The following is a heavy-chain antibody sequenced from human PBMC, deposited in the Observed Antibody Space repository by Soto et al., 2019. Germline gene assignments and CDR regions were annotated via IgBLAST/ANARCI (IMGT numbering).Heavy chain of an antibody. CDR3: AKGGTYYCDS. Sequence: PSETLSLTCSVSGASISNFYWSWIRQSAGKGLEWIGRLYTRGTTDYNPSLTSRVTMSIDTSKNRVSLSLTSVTAADTAVYYCAKGGTYYCDSWGQGIVVTGSS. V-gene: IGHV4-4*07. CDR2: LYTRGTT. J-gene: IGHJ4*02. D-gene: IGHD3-16*01. CDR1: GASISNFY.